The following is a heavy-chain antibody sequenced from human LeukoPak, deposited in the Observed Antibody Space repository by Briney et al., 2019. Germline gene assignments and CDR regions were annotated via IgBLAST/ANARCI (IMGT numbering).Heavy chain of an antibody. J-gene: IGHJ5*02. CDR2: IKKDGSEK. CDR1: CFFSSNYW. Sequence: GGSMRLSCAASCFFSSNYWVRLVRQAPGDGLEWVGKIKKDGSEKRYADSVRGRFRITRDNAQTSLYLQMTSLSDDDTAVYYCAKASDPWLQLTWGQGTLVTVSS. D-gene: IGHD5-24*01. V-gene: IGHV3-7*03. CDR3: AKASDPWLQLT.